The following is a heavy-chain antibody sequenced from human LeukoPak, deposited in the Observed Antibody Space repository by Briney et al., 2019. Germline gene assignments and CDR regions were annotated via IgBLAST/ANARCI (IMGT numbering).Heavy chain of an antibody. CDR2: IRYDGSNK. CDR1: GFTFSSYG. J-gene: IGHJ4*02. V-gene: IGHV3-30*02. CDR3: ANGLRQWLAPFDY. Sequence: PGASLRLSCAASGFTFSSYGMHWVRQAPGKGLEWVAFIRYDGSNKYYADSVKGRFTISRDNSKNTLYLQMNSLRAEDTAVYYCANGLRQWLAPFDYWGQGTLVTVSS. D-gene: IGHD6-19*01.